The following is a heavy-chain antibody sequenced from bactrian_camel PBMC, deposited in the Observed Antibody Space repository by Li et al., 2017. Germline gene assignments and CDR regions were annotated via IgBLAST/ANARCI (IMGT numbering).Heavy chain of an antibody. J-gene: IGHJ4*01. D-gene: IGHD5*01. CDR3: TALRRDGPGTVGTAKGILKMST. Sequence: VQLVESGGGSVQAGGSLRLSCAASSYRGCMAWVRQAPGMEREAVASIDSLGITQYADSVKGRFTISRDNAKATLRLEMNSLKPEDTAIYYCTALRRDGPGTVGTAKGILKMSTGARGPRSPSP. V-gene: IGHV3S53*01. CDR2: IDSLGIT. CDR1: SYRGC.